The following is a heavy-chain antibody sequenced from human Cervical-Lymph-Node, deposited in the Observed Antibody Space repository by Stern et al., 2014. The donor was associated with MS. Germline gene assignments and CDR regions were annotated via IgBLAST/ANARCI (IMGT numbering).Heavy chain of an antibody. CDR1: GFTFSSYT. V-gene: IGHV3-30-3*01. CDR2: ISYDGNSN. J-gene: IGHJ4*02. CDR3: GRDGRSV. Sequence: VQLLASGGGVVQPGRSLRLSCAASGFTFSSYTMHWVRQAPGKGLEWVAVISYDGNSNIYADSVNGRFTIYNDNSKNTLILQMNSMRTEDTAVYYCGRDGRSVWGQGTLVTVSS.